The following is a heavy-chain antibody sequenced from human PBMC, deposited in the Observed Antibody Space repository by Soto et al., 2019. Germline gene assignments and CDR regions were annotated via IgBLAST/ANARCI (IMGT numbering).Heavy chain of an antibody. CDR3: ATLKRIAVAGFDY. CDR1: GGSFSGYY. J-gene: IGHJ4*02. D-gene: IGHD6-19*01. CDR2: INHSGST. V-gene: IGHV4-34*01. Sequence: SLTCAVYGGSFSGYYWSWIRQPPGKGLEWIGEINHSGSTNYNPSLKSRVTISVDTSKNQFSLKLSSVTAADTAVYYCATLKRIAVAGFDYWGQGTLVTVSS.